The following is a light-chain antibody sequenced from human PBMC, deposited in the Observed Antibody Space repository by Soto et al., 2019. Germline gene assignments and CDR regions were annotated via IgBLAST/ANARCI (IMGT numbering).Light chain of an antibody. J-gene: IGKJ4*01. Sequence: DVPMTQAPSSLSASVGDRVTITRRASQGISNYLAWYQQKPGKVPKLLIYAASILQSGVPSRFSGSGSGTDFTLTISSLQPEDVATYYCQKYNSAPRTFGGGTKVEIK. CDR2: AAS. CDR1: QGISNY. V-gene: IGKV1-27*01. CDR3: QKYNSAPRT.